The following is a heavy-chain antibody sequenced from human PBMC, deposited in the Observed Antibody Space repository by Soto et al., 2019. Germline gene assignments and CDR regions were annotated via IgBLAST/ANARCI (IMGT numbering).Heavy chain of an antibody. Sequence: LRLSCSASGFTFSSYAMHWVRQAPGKGLEYVSAISSNGGSTYYADSVKGRFTISRDNSKNTLYLQMSSLRAEDTAVYYCVKVVSSSSRMDVWGQGTTVTVSS. J-gene: IGHJ6*02. D-gene: IGHD6-6*01. CDR1: GFTFSSYA. CDR3: VKVVSSSSRMDV. CDR2: ISSNGGST. V-gene: IGHV3-64D*06.